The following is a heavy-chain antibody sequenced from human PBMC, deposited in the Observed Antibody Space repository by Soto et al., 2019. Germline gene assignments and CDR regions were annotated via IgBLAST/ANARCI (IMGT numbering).Heavy chain of an antibody. J-gene: IGHJ4*02. CDR2: IWYDGSNK. V-gene: IGHV3-33*01. Sequence: GGSLRLSCAASGFTFSSYGMHWVRQAPGKGLEWVAVIWYDGSNKYYADSVKGRFTISRDNSKNTLYLQMNSLRAEDTAVYYCARDQNLNCSGGSCYPFDYWGQGTLVTVSS. D-gene: IGHD2-15*01. CDR3: ARDQNLNCSGGSCYPFDY. CDR1: GFTFSSYG.